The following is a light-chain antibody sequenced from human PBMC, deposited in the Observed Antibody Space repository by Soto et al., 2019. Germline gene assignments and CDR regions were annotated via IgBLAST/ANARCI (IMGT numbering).Light chain of an antibody. CDR1: SSDVGAFEY. CDR2: EVS. Sequence: QSVLTQPASVSGSPGQSITISCTGTSSDVGAFEYVSWYQQHPGKAPKILIYEVSNRPSGVSNRFSGSKSGNTASLTISGLQAEDEADYYCSSYTGSTTVVFGGGTKVTV. J-gene: IGLJ2*01. V-gene: IGLV2-14*01. CDR3: SSYTGSTTVV.